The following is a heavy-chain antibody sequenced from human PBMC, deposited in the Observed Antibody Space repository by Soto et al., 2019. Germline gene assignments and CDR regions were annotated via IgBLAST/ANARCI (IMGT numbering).Heavy chain of an antibody. CDR3: VKGGYSYAYSAFDI. J-gene: IGHJ3*02. Sequence: GGSLRLSCEVSGVNFRGYAMSWVRQAPGKGLEWVSGIRIGPGITYYADSVKGRFTISSDSSRKTVYLQMRGLRAEDTAVYYCVKGGYSYAYSAFDIWGQGTMVTVSS. CDR1: GVNFRGYA. D-gene: IGHD3-16*01. CDR2: IRIGPGIT. V-gene: IGHV3-23*01.